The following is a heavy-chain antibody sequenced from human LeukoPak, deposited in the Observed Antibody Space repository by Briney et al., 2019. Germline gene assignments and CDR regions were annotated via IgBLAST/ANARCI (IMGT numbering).Heavy chain of an antibody. V-gene: IGHV4-59*01. J-gene: IGHJ6*02. CDR3: AKVLNYGSGSYSSTYGMDV. CDR1: GGSISSYY. D-gene: IGHD3-10*01. CDR2: IHYSGST. Sequence: SETLSLTCTVSGGSISSYYWSWIRQPPGKGLEWIGYIHYSGSTNYNPLLKSRVTISVDTSKNQFSLKLSSVTAADTAVYYCAKVLNYGSGSYSSTYGMDVWGQGTTVTVSS.